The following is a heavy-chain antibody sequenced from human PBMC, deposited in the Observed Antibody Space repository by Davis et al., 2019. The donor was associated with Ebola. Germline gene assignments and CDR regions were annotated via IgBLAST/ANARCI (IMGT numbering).Heavy chain of an antibody. Sequence: GESLKISCTASGNSFTNHWIGWVRQMPGKGLEWVGNIYTSDSDTRYRQSFRGQFTISADKSIKTDFLQWNSLKASDTAMYYCASLRRTITGMDDGFEIWGQGTMVTVSS. CDR1: GNSFTNHW. CDR3: ASLRRTITGMDDGFEI. D-gene: IGHD2-8*02. V-gene: IGHV5-51*01. J-gene: IGHJ3*02. CDR2: IYTSDSDT.